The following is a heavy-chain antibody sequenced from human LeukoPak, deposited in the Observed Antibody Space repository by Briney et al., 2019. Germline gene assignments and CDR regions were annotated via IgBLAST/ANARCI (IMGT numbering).Heavy chain of an antibody. V-gene: IGHV4-31*03. CDR1: GGSISSGGYY. Sequence: SETLSLTCTVSGGSISSGGYYWSWIRQHPGKGLEWIGYIYYSGSTYYNPSLKSRVTISVDTSKNQFSLKLSSVTAADTAVYYCARDLLYDSSGYYSGAYWGQGTLVTVSS. CDR2: IYYSGST. D-gene: IGHD3-22*01. J-gene: IGHJ4*02. CDR3: ARDLLYDSSGYYSGAY.